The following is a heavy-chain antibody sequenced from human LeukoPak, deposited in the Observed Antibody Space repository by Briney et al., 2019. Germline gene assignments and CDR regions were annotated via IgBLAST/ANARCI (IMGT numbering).Heavy chain of an antibody. D-gene: IGHD3-22*01. J-gene: IGHJ4*02. CDR3: ARHARGYYDSSGYWSPADY. CDR2: IYHSGNS. Sequence: SETLSLTCAVSCYSIISNYYWGWIRQPPGKGLEWIGNIYHSGNSYYNPSLKSRVTISVDTSKNQFSLKLSSMTAADTAVYYCARHARGYYDSSGYWSPADYCGQGTLVTVSS. V-gene: IGHV4-38-2*01. CDR1: CYSIISNYY.